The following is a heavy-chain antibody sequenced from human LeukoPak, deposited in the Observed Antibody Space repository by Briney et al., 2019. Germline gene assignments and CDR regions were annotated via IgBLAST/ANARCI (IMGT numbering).Heavy chain of an antibody. Sequence: GGSLRLSCAASGFTFSSYWMHWVRQAPGKGLVWVSRINSDGSSTSYADSVKGRFTISRDNAKNTLYLQMNSLRAEDTAVYYCARFEYYDILTGYYSRGDDWGQGTLVTVSS. CDR1: GFTFSSYW. V-gene: IGHV3-74*01. CDR3: ARFEYYDILTGYYSRGDD. D-gene: IGHD3-9*01. CDR2: INSDGSST. J-gene: IGHJ4*02.